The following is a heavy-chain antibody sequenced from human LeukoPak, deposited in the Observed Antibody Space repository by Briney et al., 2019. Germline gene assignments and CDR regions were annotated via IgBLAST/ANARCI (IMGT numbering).Heavy chain of an antibody. Sequence: GGSLRLSCAASGFTFSSYGMHWVRQAPGKGLEWVAVISYDGSNKYYADSVKGRFTISRDNSKNTLYLQMNSLRAEDTAVYYCAKGPHPYDFWSGYYPLWGQGTLVTVSS. V-gene: IGHV3-30*18. CDR2: ISYDGSNK. J-gene: IGHJ4*02. CDR3: AKGPHPYDFWSGYYPL. CDR1: GFTFSSYG. D-gene: IGHD3-3*01.